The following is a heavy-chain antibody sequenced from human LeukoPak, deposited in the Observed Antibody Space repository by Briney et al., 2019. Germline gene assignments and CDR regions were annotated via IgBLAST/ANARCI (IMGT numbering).Heavy chain of an antibody. Sequence: TGGSLRLSCAASGFTFSSYGMSWVRQAPGKGLEWVSAISGSGGSTYYADSVKGRFTISRDNSKNTLYLQMNSLRAEDTAVYYCARGYYDFWSGYFIHWGQGTLVTVSS. V-gene: IGHV3-23*01. CDR3: ARGYYDFWSGYFIH. J-gene: IGHJ4*02. CDR1: GFTFSSYG. D-gene: IGHD3-3*01. CDR2: ISGSGGST.